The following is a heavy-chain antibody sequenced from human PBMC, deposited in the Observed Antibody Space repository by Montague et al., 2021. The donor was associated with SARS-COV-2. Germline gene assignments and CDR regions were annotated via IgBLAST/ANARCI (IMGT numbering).Heavy chain of an antibody. D-gene: IGHD3/OR15-3a*01. V-gene: IGHV4-61*10. Sequence: SETLSLTCTVSGDSISSGTHYWSWIRQPAGKGLEWIGEIYQDWSTNYNPSLKSRVTMSVDKSKNQFSLELNSVTAADTALYYCVRAGGLDNRPPVWGQGALVIVSS. CDR1: GDSISSGTHY. J-gene: IGHJ4*02. CDR3: VRAGGLDNRPPV. CDR2: IYQDWST.